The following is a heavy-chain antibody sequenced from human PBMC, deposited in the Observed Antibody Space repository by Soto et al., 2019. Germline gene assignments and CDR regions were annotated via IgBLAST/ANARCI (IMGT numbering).Heavy chain of an antibody. CDR3: AKSPGYGI. CDR1: GFTFTNYD. V-gene: IGHV3-23*01. J-gene: IGHJ3*02. D-gene: IGHD5-18*01. Sequence: EVPLLESGGGLVQPGDSLRLSCAASGFTFTNYDMAWLRQAPGKGLEWVSTISESGGRTYYVDSVKGRFTISRDNSEDTLDLQMNSLRVEDTAVYYCAKSPGYGIWGQGTMVTVSS. CDR2: ISESGGRT.